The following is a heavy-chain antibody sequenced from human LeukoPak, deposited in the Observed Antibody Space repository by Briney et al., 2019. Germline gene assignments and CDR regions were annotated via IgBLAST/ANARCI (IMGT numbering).Heavy chain of an antibody. D-gene: IGHD2-2*03. CDR1: GGTFSSYA. Sequence: GASVKVSCKASGGTFSSYAISWVRQAPGQGLEWMGGIIPIFGTANYAQKFQGRVTITADKSTSTAYMELSSLRSEDTAVYYCARKLGHCSSTSCYGVNWFDPWGQGTLVTVSS. V-gene: IGHV1-69*06. CDR3: ARKLGHCSSTSCYGVNWFDP. CDR2: IIPIFGTA. J-gene: IGHJ5*02.